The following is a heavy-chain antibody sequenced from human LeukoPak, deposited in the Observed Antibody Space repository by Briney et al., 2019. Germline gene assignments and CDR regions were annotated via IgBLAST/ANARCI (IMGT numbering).Heavy chain of an antibody. CDR2: IIPLLGIT. CDR1: GGTFSSYA. J-gene: IGHJ3*02. CDR3: ARARTMITFGGIRHAFDI. D-gene: IGHD3-16*01. Sequence: SVKVSCKASGGTFSSYAMNWVRQAPGQGLEWVGRIIPLLGITNHAQKLQGRVTVTADTSTNTAYMELSSLISDDTAVYYCARARTMITFGGIRHAFDIWGQGTLVTVPS. V-gene: IGHV1-69*04.